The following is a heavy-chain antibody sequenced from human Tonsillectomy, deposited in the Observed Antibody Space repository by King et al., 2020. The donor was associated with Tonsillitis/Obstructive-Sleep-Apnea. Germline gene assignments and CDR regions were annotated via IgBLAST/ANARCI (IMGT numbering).Heavy chain of an antibody. D-gene: IGHD1-7*01. CDR1: VFTVSSNY. V-gene: IGHV3-53*01. CDR3: ASHKGNFDWYFDL. Sequence: VQLVESGGGLIQPGGSLRLSCAASVFTVSSNYMSWVRQAPGKGLEWVSVIYSGGSTYYSDSVKGRFTISRENSQNTLYLQMNSLRAEDTAVYYCASHKGNFDWYFDLWGRGTLVTVSS. CDR2: IYSGGST. J-gene: IGHJ2*01.